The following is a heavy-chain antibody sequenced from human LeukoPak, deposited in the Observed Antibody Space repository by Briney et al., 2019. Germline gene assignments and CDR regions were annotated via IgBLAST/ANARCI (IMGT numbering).Heavy chain of an antibody. CDR2: LSGGGDST. J-gene: IGHJ4*02. V-gene: IGHV3-23*01. Sequence: GGSLRLSCAASGFRFNSFAMSWVRQAPGKGLQWVSTLSGGGDSTSYADSVKGRFTISRDNSRNTLFLQMNSLRAEDTATYYCVRLSTYDILTGYYPSWHYFDNWGQGTLVTVSS. CDR1: GFRFNSFA. CDR3: VRLSTYDILTGYYPSWHYFDN. D-gene: IGHD3-9*01.